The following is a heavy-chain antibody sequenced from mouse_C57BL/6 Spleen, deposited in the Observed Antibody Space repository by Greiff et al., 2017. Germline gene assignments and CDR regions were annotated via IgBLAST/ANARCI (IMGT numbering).Heavy chain of an antibody. CDR2: SSGGGGNT. Sequence: EVKVEESGGGLVKPGGSLKLSCAASGFTFSSYTMSWVRQTPEKRLEWVATSSGGGGNTYYPDSVKGRFTISRDNAKNTLYLQMSSLRSEDTALYYCARHGYDYAMDYWGQGTSVTVSS. CDR3: ARHGYDYAMDY. CDR1: GFTFSSYT. D-gene: IGHD2-2*01. J-gene: IGHJ4*01. V-gene: IGHV5-9*01.